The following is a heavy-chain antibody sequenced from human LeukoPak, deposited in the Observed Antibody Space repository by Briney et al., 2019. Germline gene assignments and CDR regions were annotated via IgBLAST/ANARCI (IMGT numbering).Heavy chain of an antibody. V-gene: IGHV3-15*01. D-gene: IGHD3-22*01. CDR3: TPHSGYDSSGYYY. J-gene: IGHJ4*02. CDR2: IKSKIDGETT. CDR1: GFTFTNAW. Sequence: GGSLRLSCVASGFTFTNAWMSWVRQAPGKGLEWVGRIKSKIDGETTDHAAPVEGRFTISRDDSKNTVHLQMNSLKTEDTAVYYCTPHSGYDSSGYYYWGQGTLVTVSS.